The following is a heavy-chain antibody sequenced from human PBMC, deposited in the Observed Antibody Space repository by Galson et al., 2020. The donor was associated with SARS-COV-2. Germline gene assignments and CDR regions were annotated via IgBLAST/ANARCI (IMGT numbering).Heavy chain of an antibody. CDR2: ISAGSSYI. V-gene: IGHV3-21*01. Sequence: GESLKISCAASGFPFSSYSMNWVRQAPGKGLEWVSSISAGSSYIYYADSVKGRFTISRDNAKNSLYLQMNSLIADDTAVYYCARVGGMATTPANYYYYGLDVWGPGTTVTVSS. CDR3: ARVGGMATTPANYYYYGLDV. D-gene: IGHD2-15*01. J-gene: IGHJ6*02. CDR1: GFPFSSYS.